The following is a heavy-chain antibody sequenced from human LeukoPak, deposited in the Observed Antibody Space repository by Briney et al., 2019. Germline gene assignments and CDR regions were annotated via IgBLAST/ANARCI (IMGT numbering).Heavy chain of an antibody. Sequence: GGSLRLSCAASGFTFSSNWMTWVRQAPGKGLEWVANIHKDGGEKYYMDSVKGRFTISRDNAKNSLYLEMSSLRAEDTALYFCARGGRDSSWYWRDWGQGTLVTV. D-gene: IGHD6-13*01. CDR1: GFTFSSNW. J-gene: IGHJ4*02. CDR3: ARGGRDSSWYWRD. CDR2: IHKDGGEK. V-gene: IGHV3-7*04.